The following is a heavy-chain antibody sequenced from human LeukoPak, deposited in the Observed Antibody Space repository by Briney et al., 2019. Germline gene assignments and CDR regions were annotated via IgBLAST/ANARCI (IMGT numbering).Heavy chain of an antibody. V-gene: IGHV1-8*01. CDR1: GYTFTSYD. CDR3: ASSFGYSYGYLLS. Sequence: ASVKVSCKASGYTFTSYDINWVRQATGQGLEWMGWMNPNSGNTGYAQKFQGRVTMTRNTSISTAYMELSSLRSEDTAVYYCASSFGYSYGYLLSWGQGTLVTVSS. CDR2: MNPNSGNT. D-gene: IGHD5-18*01. J-gene: IGHJ5*02.